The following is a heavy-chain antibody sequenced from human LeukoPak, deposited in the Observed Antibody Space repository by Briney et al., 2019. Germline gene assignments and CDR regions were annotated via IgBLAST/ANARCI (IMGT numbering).Heavy chain of an antibody. D-gene: IGHD3-9*01. CDR3: ARAGGYYDILTGKYYYYYYMDV. J-gene: IGHJ6*03. V-gene: IGHV1-8*03. CDR2: MNPNSGNT. CDR1: GYTFTSYD. Sequence: ASVKVSCKASGYTFTSYDINWVRQATGQGLEWMGWMNPNSGNTGYAQKFQGRVTITRNTSISTAYMELSSLRSEDTAVYYCARAGGYYDILTGKYYYYYYMDVWAKGPRSPSP.